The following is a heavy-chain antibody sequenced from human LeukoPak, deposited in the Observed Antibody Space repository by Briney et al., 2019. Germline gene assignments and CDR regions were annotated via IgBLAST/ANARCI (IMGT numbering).Heavy chain of an antibody. CDR2: IHHDGSNK. CDR1: GFTFSTSW. J-gene: IGHJ4*02. D-gene: IGHD2-15*01. V-gene: IGHV3-30*02. Sequence: GGSLRLSCAASGFTFSTSWMTWVRQAPGKGLDWVAFIHHDGSNKYYADSVRGRFTISRDNSKNTLYLQMNSLRAEDTAVYFCARVSGGPLSYYFDYWGQGTLVTVSS. CDR3: ARVSGGPLSYYFDY.